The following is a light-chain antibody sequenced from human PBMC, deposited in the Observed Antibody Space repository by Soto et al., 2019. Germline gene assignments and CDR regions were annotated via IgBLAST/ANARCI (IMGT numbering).Light chain of an antibody. Sequence: EIVMTQSPATLSVSPGERATLSCRASQSVSSNLAWYQQKPGQAPRLLIYGASTRATGITARFSGSGSGTEFTLTISSLQSEDVAVYYCQQYNDWFTFGPGTKVDIK. CDR2: GAS. CDR3: QQYNDWFT. V-gene: IGKV3-15*01. J-gene: IGKJ3*01. CDR1: QSVSSN.